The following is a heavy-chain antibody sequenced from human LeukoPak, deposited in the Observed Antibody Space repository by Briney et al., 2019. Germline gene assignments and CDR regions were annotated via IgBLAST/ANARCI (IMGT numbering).Heavy chain of an antibody. CDR1: GGSISSYY. J-gene: IGHJ3*02. D-gene: IGHD3-10*02. Sequence: PSETPSLTCTVSGGSISSYYWSWIRQPPGKGLEWIGYIYYSGSTNYNPSLKSRVTISVDTSKNQFSLKLSSVTAADTAVYYCARPLLSGYYYVGAFDIWGQGTMVTVSS. CDR3: ARPLLSGYYYVGAFDI. CDR2: IYYSGST. V-gene: IGHV4-59*08.